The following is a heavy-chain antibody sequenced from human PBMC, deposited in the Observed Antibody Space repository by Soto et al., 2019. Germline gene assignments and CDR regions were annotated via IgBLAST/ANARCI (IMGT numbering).Heavy chain of an antibody. Sequence: GESLKSSCKGSGYTFSTYWIGWVRQMAGKGLEWMGMIYPGDSTTTYSPAFQGRVTISADKSISTAYLQWSSLEASDTAIYYCITGYYTWFDPWGHGTLVTVSS. J-gene: IGHJ5*02. D-gene: IGHD3-9*01. CDR2: IYPGDSTT. CDR1: GYTFSTYW. V-gene: IGHV5-51*01. CDR3: ITGYYTWFDP.